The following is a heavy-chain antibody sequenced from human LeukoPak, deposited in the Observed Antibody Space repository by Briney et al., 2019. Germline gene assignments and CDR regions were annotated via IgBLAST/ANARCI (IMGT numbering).Heavy chain of an antibody. CDR1: GAAVNGDY. V-gene: IGHV4-59*02. Sequence: HTCTPAGAAVNGDYWSWSRQSTEKCLEWIGDIYYRGSTNYNPSLKSRVTISVDTSKNQFSLKLSSVTAADTAVYYCARADYDASAYYYTFDYWGQGTLVTVSS. CDR3: ARADYDASAYYYTFDY. J-gene: IGHJ4*02. D-gene: IGHD3-22*01. CDR2: IYYRGST.